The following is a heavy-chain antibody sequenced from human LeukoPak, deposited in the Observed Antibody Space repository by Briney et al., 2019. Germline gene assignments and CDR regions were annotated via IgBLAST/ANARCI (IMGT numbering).Heavy chain of an antibody. CDR1: GSTFSDYW. CDR3: VRGMRYYDSSGYYY. D-gene: IGHD3-22*01. Sequence: GGSLRLSCEASGSTFSDYWMHWVRQAPGKGLVWASRVKSDGSNINYADSVKGRFTISRDNAKNTLYLQMNSLRAEDTAVYYCVRGMRYYDSSGYYYWGQGTLVTVSS. V-gene: IGHV3-74*01. CDR2: VKSDGSNI. J-gene: IGHJ4*02.